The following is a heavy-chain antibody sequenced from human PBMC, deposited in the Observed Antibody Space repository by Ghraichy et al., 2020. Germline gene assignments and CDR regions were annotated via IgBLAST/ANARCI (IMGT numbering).Heavy chain of an antibody. CDR3: AREYCSGGRCYFGTGGSHFDY. CDR1: GFTLSNYW. D-gene: IGHD2-15*01. J-gene: IGHJ4*02. CDR2: IKSDGSST. V-gene: IGHV3-74*01. Sequence: LTCAASGFTLSNYWMHWVRQAPGKGLVWVSRIKSDGSSTTYADSVKGRFTISRDNAKNTLDLQMNSLRAEDTAVYYCAREYCSGGRCYFGTGGSHFDYWGQGTLVTVSS.